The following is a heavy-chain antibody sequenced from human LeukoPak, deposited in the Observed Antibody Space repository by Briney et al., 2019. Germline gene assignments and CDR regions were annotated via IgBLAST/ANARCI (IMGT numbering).Heavy chain of an antibody. Sequence: PSETLSLTCTVSGGSISSGSYYWSWIRQPAGKGLEWIGRIYTSGTTYYNPSLKGRVTMSVDTSMNQFSLKLTSVTAADTAVYYCARGFCGSASCYLADYWGQGTLVTVSS. CDR1: GGSISSGSYY. D-gene: IGHD2-2*01. V-gene: IGHV4-61*02. CDR2: IYTSGTT. J-gene: IGHJ4*02. CDR3: ARGFCGSASCYLADY.